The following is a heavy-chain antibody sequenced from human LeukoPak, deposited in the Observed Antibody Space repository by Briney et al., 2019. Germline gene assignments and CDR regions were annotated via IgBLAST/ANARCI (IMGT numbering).Heavy chain of an antibody. CDR3: ARHGSLLWFGEYGWFDP. D-gene: IGHD3-10*01. CDR2: IYHSGST. Sequence: SETLSLTCTISDYSISSAYYWGWIRQPPGKGLEWIGNIYHSGSTYNNPSLKSRVTISVDTSKNQFSLKLSSVTAADTAVYYCARHGSLLWFGEYGWFDPWGQGTLVTVSS. CDR1: DYSISSAYY. J-gene: IGHJ5*02. V-gene: IGHV4-38-2*02.